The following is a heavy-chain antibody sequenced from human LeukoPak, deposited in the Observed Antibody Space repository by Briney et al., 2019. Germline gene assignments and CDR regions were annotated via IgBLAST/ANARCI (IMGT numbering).Heavy chain of an antibody. CDR1: GFTFSSYS. CDR2: ISSSSSTI. V-gene: IGHV3-48*01. J-gene: IGHJ4*02. CDR3: ARDSIEAII. Sequence: GGSLRLSCAASGFTFSSYSMNWVHQAPGKGLEWVSYISSSSSTIYYADSVKGRFTISRDNAKNSLYPQMNSLRAEDTAVYYCARDSIEAIIWGQGTLVTVSS. D-gene: IGHD6-25*01.